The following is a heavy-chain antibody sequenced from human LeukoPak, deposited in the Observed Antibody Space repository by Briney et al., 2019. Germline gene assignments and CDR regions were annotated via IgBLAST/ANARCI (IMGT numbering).Heavy chain of an antibody. CDR1: GYTFTSYY. Sequence: ASVKVSCKASGYTFTSYYMHWVRQAPAQGLEWMGIINPSGGSTSYVQKFQGRVTMTRDTSTSTVYMELSSLRSEDTAVYYCARKGYSSGWDDYWGQGTLVTVSS. CDR3: ARKGYSSGWDDY. V-gene: IGHV1-46*01. D-gene: IGHD6-19*01. CDR2: INPSGGST. J-gene: IGHJ4*02.